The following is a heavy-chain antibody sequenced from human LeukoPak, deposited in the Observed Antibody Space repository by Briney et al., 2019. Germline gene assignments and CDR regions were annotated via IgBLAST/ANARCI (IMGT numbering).Heavy chain of an antibody. V-gene: IGHV3-48*04. D-gene: IGHD3-10*01. J-gene: IGHJ6*02. CDR1: GFTFSTYA. CDR2: ISSSSSTI. CDR3: ARVWDLVYGSGSSRPYYYGMDV. Sequence: PGGSLRLSCTASGFTFSTYAMNWVRQAPGKGLEWVSYISSSSSTIYYADSVKGRFTISRDNAKNSLYLQMNSLRAEDTAVYYCARVWDLVYGSGSSRPYYYGMDVWGQGTTVTVSS.